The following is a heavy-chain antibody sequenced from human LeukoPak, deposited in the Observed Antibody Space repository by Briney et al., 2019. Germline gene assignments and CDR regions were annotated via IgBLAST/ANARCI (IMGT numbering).Heavy chain of an antibody. V-gene: IGHV4-61*01. CDR3: AGIDYGDYVQH. Sequence: SETLSLTCAVSGYSISSGYYWGWIRQPPGKGLEWIGYIYYSGSTNYNPSLKSRVAISVDTSKNQFSLKLRSVTAADTAVYYCAGIDYGDYVQHWGQGTLVTVSS. D-gene: IGHD4-17*01. CDR1: GYSISSGYY. CDR2: IYYSGST. J-gene: IGHJ1*01.